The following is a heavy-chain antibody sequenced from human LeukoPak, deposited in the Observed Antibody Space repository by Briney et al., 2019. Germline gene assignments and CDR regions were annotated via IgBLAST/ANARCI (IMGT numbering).Heavy chain of an antibody. CDR2: ISAYNGNT. CDR1: GYTFTSYG. Sequence: GASVKVSCKASGYTFTSYGISWVRQAPGQGLEWMGWISAYNGNTNYAQKLQGRVTMTTDTSTSTAYMELRSLRSDDTAVYYCARDTGVCGGDCLSYYYYYMDVWGKGTTVTVSS. D-gene: IGHD2-21*02. CDR3: ARDTGVCGGDCLSYYYYYMDV. J-gene: IGHJ6*03. V-gene: IGHV1-18*01.